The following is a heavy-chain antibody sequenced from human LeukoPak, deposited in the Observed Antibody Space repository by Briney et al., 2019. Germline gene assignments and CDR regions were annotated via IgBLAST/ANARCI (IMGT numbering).Heavy chain of an antibody. CDR1: GGSFSGYY. D-gene: IGHD1-7*01. V-gene: IGHV4-34*01. CDR2: INHSGST. J-gene: IGHJ6*03. Sequence: SETLSLTCAVYGGSFSGYYWSWIRQPPGKGLEWIGEINHSGSTNYNPSLKSRVTISVDTSKNQFSLKLSSVTAADTAVYYCARGLMRLTGTTYYYYYMDVWGKGTTVTVSS. CDR3: ARGLMRLTGTTYYYYYMDV.